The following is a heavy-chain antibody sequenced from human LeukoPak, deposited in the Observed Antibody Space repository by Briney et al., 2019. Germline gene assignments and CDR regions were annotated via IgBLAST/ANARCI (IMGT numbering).Heavy chain of an antibody. CDR3: ARQSLDHYYYYSYMDV. V-gene: IGHV4-34*01. J-gene: IGHJ6*03. CDR1: GGSFSGYY. CDR2: INHSGST. Sequence: SETLSLTCAVYGGSFSGYYWSWIRQPPGKGVEWVGEINHSGSTNYNPSLKSRVTISVHTSKNQFSLKLSSVTAADTAVYYCARQSLDHYYYYSYMDVWGKGTTVTISS.